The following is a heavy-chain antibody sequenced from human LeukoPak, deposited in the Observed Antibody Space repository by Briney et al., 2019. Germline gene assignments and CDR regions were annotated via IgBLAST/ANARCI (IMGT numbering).Heavy chain of an antibody. J-gene: IGHJ6*02. CDR1: GFTFSSYS. D-gene: IGHD3-10*01. CDR2: ISSSSSTI. V-gene: IGHV3-48*02. CDR3: AGQEDYYGSGSYSYYGMDV. Sequence: GGSLRLSCAASGFTFSSYSMNWVRQAPGKGLEWASYISSSSSTIYYADSVKGRFTISRDNAKNSLYLQMNSLRDEDTAVYYCAGQEDYYGSGSYSYYGMDVWGQGTTVTVSS.